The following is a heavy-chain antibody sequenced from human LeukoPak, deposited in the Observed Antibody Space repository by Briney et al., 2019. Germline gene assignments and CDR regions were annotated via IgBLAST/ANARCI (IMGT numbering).Heavy chain of an antibody. J-gene: IGHJ5*02. CDR3: ARFTFYYDSSGYLNWFDP. Sequence: SETLSLTCSVSGGSISSYYWSWIRQPPGKGLEWIGYIYYSGSTNYKSPLRSRVTISVDTSKNQFSLKLSSVTAADTAVYYCARFTFYYDSSGYLNWFDPWGQGTLVTVSS. CDR2: IYYSGST. CDR1: GGSISSYY. D-gene: IGHD3-22*01. V-gene: IGHV4-59*01.